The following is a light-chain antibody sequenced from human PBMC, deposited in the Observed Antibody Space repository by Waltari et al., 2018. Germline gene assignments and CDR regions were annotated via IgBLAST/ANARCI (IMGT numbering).Light chain of an antibody. CDR3: SSYTSSRTAV. CDR2: EVS. V-gene: IGLV2-14*01. CDR1: SSDVGAYNY. Sequence: QSALTQPATVSGSPGQSVTIPCTGTSSDVGAYNYVSWYQQHPGKAPKLMIDEVSNRPSGVSNRCSGSKLGNTASLTISGLQAEDEGHYYCSSYTSSRTAVFGGGTRLTVL. J-gene: IGLJ2*01.